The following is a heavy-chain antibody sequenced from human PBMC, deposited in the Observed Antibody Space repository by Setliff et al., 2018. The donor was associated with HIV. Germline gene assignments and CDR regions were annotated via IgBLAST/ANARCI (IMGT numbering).Heavy chain of an antibody. D-gene: IGHD2-21*02. CDR1: GGTFSSYV. Sequence: GASVKVSCKASGGTFSSYVISWVRQAPGQGPEWMGGIIPMYGVTNYAQKFQDRLTITADASTSTVYMELSSLRSEDTAVYYCAPPYCSGDCGDGWYYYYYGMDVWGQGTTVTVSS. CDR3: APPYCSGDCGDGWYYYYYGMDV. V-gene: IGHV1-69*13. CDR2: IIPMYGVT. J-gene: IGHJ6*02.